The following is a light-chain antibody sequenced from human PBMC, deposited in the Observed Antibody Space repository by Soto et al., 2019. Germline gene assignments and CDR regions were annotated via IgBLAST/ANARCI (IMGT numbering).Light chain of an antibody. CDR1: QSISIN. J-gene: IGKJ1*01. CDR2: AGS. CDR3: QQFRNWPWT. V-gene: IGKV3D-15*01. Sequence: EIVLTQSPGTLSVSPGDRVTLSRRVSQSISINLAWYQHKPGQAPRLLIHAGSTRATGIPARISGSGSGTEFTLTISSLQSEDFAVYYCQQFRNWPWTFGQGTKVDIK.